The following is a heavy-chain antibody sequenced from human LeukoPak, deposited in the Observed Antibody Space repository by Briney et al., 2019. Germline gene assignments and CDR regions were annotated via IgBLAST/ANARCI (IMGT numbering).Heavy chain of an antibody. V-gene: IGHV5-51*01. J-gene: IGHJ3*02. Sequence: GESLKISCKGSGYSFTSYWIGWVRQMPGKGMEWMGFIYPGDSDTRYSPSFQGQVTISADKSISTAYLQWSSLKASDTAMYFCARRRRAVAGTDAFDIWGQGTMVIVSS. CDR3: ARRRRAVAGTDAFDI. D-gene: IGHD6-19*01. CDR1: GYSFTSYW. CDR2: IYPGDSDT.